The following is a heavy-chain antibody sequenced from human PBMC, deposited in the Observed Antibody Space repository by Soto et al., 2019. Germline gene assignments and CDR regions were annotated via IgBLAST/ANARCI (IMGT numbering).Heavy chain of an antibody. CDR2: ISSSSSYI. Sequence: GGSLRLSCATSGFTFSSYSMNWVHQAPGKGLEWVSSISSSSSYIYYGDSVKGRFTISRDNAKNSLSLQMNSLSAEDTAVYYCARDVGYCSGGSCYALYAFDIWGQGTMVTVSS. CDR3: ARDVGYCSGGSCYALYAFDI. V-gene: IGHV3-21*01. D-gene: IGHD2-15*01. J-gene: IGHJ3*02. CDR1: GFTFSSYS.